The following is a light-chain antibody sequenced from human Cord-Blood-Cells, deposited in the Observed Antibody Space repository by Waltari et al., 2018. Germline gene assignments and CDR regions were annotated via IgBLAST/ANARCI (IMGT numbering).Light chain of an antibody. CDR2: AAS. CDR1: QSISSY. CDR3: QQSYSTPFT. Sequence: DRVTITCRASQSISSYLNWYQQKPGKAPKLLIYAASSLQSGVPSRFSGSGSVTDFTLTISSLQPEDFATYYCQQSYSTPFTFGPGTKVDIK. J-gene: IGKJ3*01. V-gene: IGKV1-39*01.